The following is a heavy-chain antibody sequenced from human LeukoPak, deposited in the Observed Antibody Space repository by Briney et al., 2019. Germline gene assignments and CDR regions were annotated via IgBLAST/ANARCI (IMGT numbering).Heavy chain of an antibody. CDR1: GFTFSSYA. D-gene: IGHD6-13*01. CDR2: ISGSGGST. CDR3: AKDIGQQLASDY. Sequence: GGSLRLSCAASGFTFSSYAMSWVRQAPGKGLEWVSAISGSGGSTYYADSVKGRFTISRDNSKNTLYLQMNSLRAKDTAVYYCAKDIGQQLASDYWGQGTLVTVSS. V-gene: IGHV3-23*01. J-gene: IGHJ4*02.